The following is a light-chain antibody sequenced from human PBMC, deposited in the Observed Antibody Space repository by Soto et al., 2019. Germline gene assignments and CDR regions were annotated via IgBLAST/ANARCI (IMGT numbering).Light chain of an antibody. J-gene: IGLJ1*01. V-gene: IGLV2-23*02. CDR1: SSDVGSYNL. CDR3: CSYAGSRALVV. Sequence: QSVLTQPASVSGSPGQSITISCTGTSSDVGSYNLVSWYQQHPGKAPKLMIYEVSKRPSGVSNRFSGSKSGNTASLTISGLQAEDEADYYCCSYAGSRALVVFGTGTKVTVL. CDR2: EVS.